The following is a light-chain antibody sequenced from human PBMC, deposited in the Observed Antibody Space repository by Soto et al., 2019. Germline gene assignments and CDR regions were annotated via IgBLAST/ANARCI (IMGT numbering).Light chain of an antibody. CDR2: WAS. CDR3: QQYFTTPMFT. J-gene: IGKJ2*01. V-gene: IGKV4-1*01. CDR1: QSLLYSPNNQNY. Sequence: VMTQSPDSLAVSLGERATINCKSSQSLLYSPNNQNYLAWYQQKPGQPPKLLIYWASTRESGVPDRFSVSGSGTDFTLTISSLQAEDVAVYYCQQYFTTPMFTFGQGTKLEIK.